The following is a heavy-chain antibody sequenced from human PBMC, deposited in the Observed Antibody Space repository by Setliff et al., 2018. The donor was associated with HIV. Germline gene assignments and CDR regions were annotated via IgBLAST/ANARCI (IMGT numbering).Heavy chain of an antibody. CDR3: ARTYYNFWSGDYYYYGMDV. J-gene: IGHJ6*02. CDR1: GYTFTSYY. CDR2: INPSGGST. Sequence: RASVKVSCKASGYTFTSYYMHWVRQAPGQGLEWMGIINPSGGSTSYAQKFQGRVTMTRDTSTSTVYMELSSLRSEDTAVYYCARTYYNFWSGDYYYYGMDVWGQGTTVTVSS. V-gene: IGHV1-46*01. D-gene: IGHD3-3*01.